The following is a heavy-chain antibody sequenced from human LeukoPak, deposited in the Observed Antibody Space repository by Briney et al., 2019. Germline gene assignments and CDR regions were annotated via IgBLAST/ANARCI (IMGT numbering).Heavy chain of an antibody. CDR3: GKEGGA. J-gene: IGHJ5*02. D-gene: IGHD3-16*01. CDR1: GFSFSTYG. CDR2: IGGRGGST. V-gene: IGHV3-23*01. Sequence: GGSLRLSCAASGFSFSTYGMSWVRQPPGKGPEWVSAIGGRGGSTYYADSVGGRFTISRDNSKDIQYLQMNSLKVEDTATYYCGKEGGAWGQGTKVTVSS.